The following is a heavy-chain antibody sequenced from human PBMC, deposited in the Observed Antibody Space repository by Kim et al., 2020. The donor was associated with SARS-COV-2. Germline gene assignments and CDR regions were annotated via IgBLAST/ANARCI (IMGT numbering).Heavy chain of an antibody. CDR2: IYPGDSDT. CDR3: ASIFSGSYQMYYYYGMDV. D-gene: IGHD1-26*01. CDR1: GYTFTSYW. V-gene: IGHV5-51*01. Sequence: GESLKISCKGSGYTFTSYWIGWVRQMPGKGLEWMGIIYPGDSDTRYSPSFQGQVTISADKSISTAYLQWSSLKASDTAMYYCASIFSGSYQMYYYYGMDVWGQGTTVTVSS. J-gene: IGHJ6*02.